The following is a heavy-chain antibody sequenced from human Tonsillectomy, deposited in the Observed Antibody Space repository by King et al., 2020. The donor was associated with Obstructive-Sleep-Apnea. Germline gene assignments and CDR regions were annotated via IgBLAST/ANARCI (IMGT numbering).Heavy chain of an antibody. Sequence: QLQESGPGLVKPSETLSLTCTVSGGSISSSSYYWGWIRQPPGKGLEWIGSIYYSGSTYDNPSLKSRATISVDTSKTQFSLKLSSVTAADTAVYYCARAVGRAVAGPNYYYYYGMDVWGQGPTVTVSS. CDR2: IYYSGST. D-gene: IGHD6-19*01. V-gene: IGHV4-39*07. J-gene: IGHJ6*02. CDR1: GGSISSSSYY. CDR3: ARAVGRAVAGPNYYYYYGMDV.